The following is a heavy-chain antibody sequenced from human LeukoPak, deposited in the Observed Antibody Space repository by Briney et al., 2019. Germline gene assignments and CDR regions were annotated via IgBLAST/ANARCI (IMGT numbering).Heavy chain of an antibody. CDR1: GGSISSSSYY. D-gene: IGHD2-15*01. J-gene: IGHJ6*03. Sequence: NASETLSLTCTVSGGSISSSSYYWGWIRQPPGKGLEWIGSIYYSGSTYYNPSLKSRVTISVDTSKNQFSLKLSSVTAADTAVYYCASVPSPRYCSGGSCSRVGYYYYYYMDVWGKGTTVTISS. CDR3: ASVPSPRYCSGGSCSRVGYYYYYYMDV. CDR2: IYYSGST. V-gene: IGHV4-39*07.